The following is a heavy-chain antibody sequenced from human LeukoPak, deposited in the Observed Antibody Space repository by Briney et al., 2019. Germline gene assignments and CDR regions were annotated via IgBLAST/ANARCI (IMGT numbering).Heavy chain of an antibody. V-gene: IGHV1-69*05. CDR2: IIPIFGTA. CDR3: ARGTKAEYYYDSSGYYSSAY. Sequence: GASVKVSCKASGYTFTSYAISWVRQAPGQGLEWMGGIIPIFGTANYAQKFQGRVTITTDESTSTAYMELSSLRSEDTAVYYCARGTKAEYYYDSSGYYSSAYWGQGTLVTVSS. J-gene: IGHJ4*02. CDR1: GYTFTSYA. D-gene: IGHD3-22*01.